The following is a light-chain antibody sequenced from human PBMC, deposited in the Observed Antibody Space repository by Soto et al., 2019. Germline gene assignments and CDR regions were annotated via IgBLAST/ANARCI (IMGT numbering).Light chain of an antibody. CDR3: LQYVNAPPSR. Sequence: EIVLTQSPGTLSLSPGERATLSCRASQSVRSSNVAWYQQKPGQSPRLLIHGASSRATGVADGFSGSGSGTDFPLTITRLEPQDFAVYFHLQYVNAPPSRFGHGTKLEMK. J-gene: IGKJ2*03. V-gene: IGKV3-20*01. CDR1: QSVRSSN. CDR2: GAS.